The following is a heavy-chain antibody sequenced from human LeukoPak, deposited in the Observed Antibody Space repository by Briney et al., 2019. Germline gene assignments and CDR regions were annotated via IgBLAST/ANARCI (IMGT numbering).Heavy chain of an antibody. Sequence: ASVMVSCKASGYTFTSYYMHWVRQAPGQGLEWMGIINPSGGSTSYAQKFQGRVTMTSDTSTSTVYMELSSLKSEDTAVYYCARRNILYFDYWGQGTLVTVSS. CDR3: ARRNILYFDY. CDR2: INPSGGST. CDR1: GYTFTSYY. J-gene: IGHJ4*02. D-gene: IGHD2/OR15-2a*01. V-gene: IGHV1-46*01.